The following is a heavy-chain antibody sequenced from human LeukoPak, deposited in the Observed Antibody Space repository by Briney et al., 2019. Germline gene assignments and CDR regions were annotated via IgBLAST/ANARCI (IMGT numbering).Heavy chain of an antibody. CDR1: GSTFSSYS. CDR3: ARGIQFSYGAPGY. CDR2: IYSGGST. J-gene: IGHJ4*02. V-gene: IGHV3-66*01. Sequence: GGSLRLSCAASGSTFSSYSMNWVRQAPGKGLEWVSVIYSGGSTYYADSVKGRFTISRDNSKNTLYLQMNSLRAEDTAVYYCARGIQFSYGAPGYWGQGTLVTVSS. D-gene: IGHD4-17*01.